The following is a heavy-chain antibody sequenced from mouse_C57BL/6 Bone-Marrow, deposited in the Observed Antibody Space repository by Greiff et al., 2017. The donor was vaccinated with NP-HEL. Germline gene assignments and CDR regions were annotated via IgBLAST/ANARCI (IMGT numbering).Heavy chain of an antibody. CDR1: GFSLTSYG. Sequence: QVQLQQSGPGLVQPSQSLSITCTVSGFSLTSYGVHWVRQSPGKGLEWLGVIWRGGSTDYNAAFMSRLSITKDNSKSQVFFKMNSLQADDTAIYYCAKNYYGSSSYWYFDVWGTGTTVTVSS. V-gene: IGHV2-5*01. J-gene: IGHJ1*03. CDR3: AKNYYGSSSYWYFDV. D-gene: IGHD1-1*01. CDR2: IWRGGST.